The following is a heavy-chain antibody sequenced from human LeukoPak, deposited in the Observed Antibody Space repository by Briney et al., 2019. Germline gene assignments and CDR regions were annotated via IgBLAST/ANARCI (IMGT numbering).Heavy chain of an antibody. J-gene: IGHJ4*02. CDR2: ISYDGSNK. Sequence: GGSLRLSCAASGFTFSSYGMHWVRQAPGKGLEWVAVISYDGSNKYYADSVKGRFTISRDNSKNTLYLQMNSLRAEDTAAYYCAKVQLRYCSGGSCYSLFDYWGQGTLVTVSS. CDR1: GFTFSSYG. CDR3: AKVQLRYCSGGSCYSLFDY. V-gene: IGHV3-30*18. D-gene: IGHD2-15*01.